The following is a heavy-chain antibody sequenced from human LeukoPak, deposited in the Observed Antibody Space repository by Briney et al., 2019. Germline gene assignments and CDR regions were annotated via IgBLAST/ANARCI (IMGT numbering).Heavy chain of an antibody. CDR1: GGSISSYY. CDR2: IYYSGST. Sequence: SETLSLTCTVSGGSISSYYWSWIRQPPGKGLEWIGYIYYSGSTNYNPSLKSRVTISVDASKNQFSLKLSSVTAADTAVYYCARARTDTVVVPAAMSPDVYDYWGQGTLVTVSS. J-gene: IGHJ4*02. CDR3: ARARTDTVVVPAAMSPDVYDY. V-gene: IGHV4-59*01. D-gene: IGHD2-2*01.